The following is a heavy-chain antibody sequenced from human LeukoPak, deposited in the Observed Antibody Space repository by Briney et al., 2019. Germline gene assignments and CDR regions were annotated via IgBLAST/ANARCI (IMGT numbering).Heavy chain of an antibody. Sequence: GASVKVSCKAFGYTFTGYYMHWVRQAPGQGLEWMGWINPSNGDTNYAQNFQGRVTVTRDTSISTAYMELSWLTSDDTAVYYCARVGSSGWYVHPTLDYWGQGTLVTVSS. J-gene: IGHJ4*02. CDR3: ARVGSSGWYVHPTLDY. D-gene: IGHD6-19*01. CDR2: INPSNGDT. V-gene: IGHV1-2*02. CDR1: GYTFTGYY.